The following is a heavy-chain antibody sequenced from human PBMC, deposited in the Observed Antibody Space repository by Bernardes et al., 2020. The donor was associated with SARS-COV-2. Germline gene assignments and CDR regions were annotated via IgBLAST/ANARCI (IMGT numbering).Heavy chain of an antibody. Sequence: GGSLRLSCAASGFTFNKYGMHWVRQAPGKGLEWVAVTSQDGSQNDYADSVKGRFSISRDNSKNTLSLQMNSLRADDTAVYFCAKDVHVWGEPRRGFDFWGQGTLVTVSS. CDR1: GFTFNKYG. CDR3: AKDVHVWGEPRRGFDF. D-gene: IGHD1-26*01. CDR2: TSQDGSQN. V-gene: IGHV3-30*18. J-gene: IGHJ4*02.